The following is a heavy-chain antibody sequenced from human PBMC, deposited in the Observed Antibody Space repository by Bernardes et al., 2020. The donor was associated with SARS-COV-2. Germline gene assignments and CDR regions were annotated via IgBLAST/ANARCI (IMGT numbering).Heavy chain of an antibody. D-gene: IGHD3-3*01. CDR1: GFTFSSYW. J-gene: IGHJ4*02. V-gene: IGHV3-30*03. Sequence: GGSLRLSCAASGFTFSSYWMHWVRQAPGKGLEWVAVISYDGSNKYYADSVKGRFTISRDNSKNTLYLQMNSLRAEDTAVYYCARDLSYYDFDYWGQGTLVTVSS. CDR3: ARDLSYYDFDY. CDR2: ISYDGSNK.